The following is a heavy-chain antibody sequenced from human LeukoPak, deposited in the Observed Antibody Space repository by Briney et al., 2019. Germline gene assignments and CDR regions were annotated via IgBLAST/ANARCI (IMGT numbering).Heavy chain of an antibody. Sequence: RASVKVSCKASGYTFTGYYMHWVRQAPGQGLEWMGWINPNSGGTNYAQKFQGRVTMTRDTSISTAYMELSSLRSEDTAVYYCARDNDSSGYYYDYWGQGTLVTVSS. D-gene: IGHD3-22*01. CDR3: ARDNDSSGYYYDY. CDR1: GYTFTGYY. V-gene: IGHV1-2*02. CDR2: INPNSGGT. J-gene: IGHJ4*02.